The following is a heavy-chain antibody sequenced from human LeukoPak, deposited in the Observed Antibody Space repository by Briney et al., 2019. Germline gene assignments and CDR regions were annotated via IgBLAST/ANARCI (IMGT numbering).Heavy chain of an antibody. CDR2: IYHRGST. CDR1: GGSISTYY. Sequence: PSETLPLTCTVSGGSISTYYWNWIRQPPGKGLEWIGYIYHRGSTNYNPSLQSRVSISIDTSKNQFSLNLNSVTAADTAVYYCARGGAARLHFQNWGQGTLVTVSS. J-gene: IGHJ1*01. CDR3: ARGGAARLHFQN. D-gene: IGHD6-6*01. V-gene: IGHV4-59*01.